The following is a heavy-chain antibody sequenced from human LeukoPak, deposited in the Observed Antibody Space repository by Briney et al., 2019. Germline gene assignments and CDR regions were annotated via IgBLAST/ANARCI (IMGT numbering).Heavy chain of an antibody. Sequence: SETLSLTCTVSGYSISSGYYWGWIRQPPGKRLEWIGSIYHSGSTYYNPSLKSRVTISVDTSKNQFSLKLSSVTAADTAVYYCARGRVAVAGTSFFDYWGQGTLVTVSS. V-gene: IGHV4-38-2*02. CDR1: GYSISSGYY. D-gene: IGHD6-19*01. J-gene: IGHJ4*02. CDR3: ARGRVAVAGTSFFDY. CDR2: IYHSGST.